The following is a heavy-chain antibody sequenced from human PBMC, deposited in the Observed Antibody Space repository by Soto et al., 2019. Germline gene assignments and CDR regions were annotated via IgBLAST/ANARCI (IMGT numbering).Heavy chain of an antibody. CDR2: IYSGGST. D-gene: IGHD3-16*02. CDR1: GFTVSSNY. V-gene: IGHV3-53*04. CDR3: ATNHVLYDYIWGSYRSPLDAFDI. Sequence: GGSLRLSCAASGFTVSSNYMSWVRQAPGKGLEWVSVIYSGGSTYYADSVKGRFTISRHNSKNTLYLQMNSLRAEDTAVYYCATNHVLYDYIWGSYRSPLDAFDIWGQGTMVTVSS. J-gene: IGHJ3*02.